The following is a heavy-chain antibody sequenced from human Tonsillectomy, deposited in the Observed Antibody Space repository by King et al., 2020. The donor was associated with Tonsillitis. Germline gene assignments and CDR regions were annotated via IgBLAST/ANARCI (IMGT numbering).Heavy chain of an antibody. CDR2: INQSGST. CDR3: VRVYDFWSGYYYSYMDV. D-gene: IGHD3-3*01. Sequence: VQLQQWGAGLLKPSETLSLPCAVYGGSFSGHYWNWIRQPPGKGLEWIGEINQSGSTKYNPSLKSRVTISEDTSKNQFSLKLTSVTAADTGVYYCVRVYDFWSGYYYSYMDVWGKGTTVTVSS. J-gene: IGHJ6*03. V-gene: IGHV4-34*01. CDR1: GGSFSGHY.